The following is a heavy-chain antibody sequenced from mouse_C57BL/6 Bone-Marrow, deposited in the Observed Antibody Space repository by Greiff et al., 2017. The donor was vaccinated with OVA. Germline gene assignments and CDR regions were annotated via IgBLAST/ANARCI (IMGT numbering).Heavy chain of an antibody. J-gene: IGHJ1*03. CDR3: ARAVYYYGSSYWYFDV. V-gene: IGHV5-16*01. CDR2: INYDGSST. Sequence: EVQLQESEGGLVQPGSSMKLSCTASGFTFSDYYMAWVRQVPEKGLEWVANINYDGSSTYYLDSLKSRFIISRDNAKNILYLQMSSLKSEDTATYYCARAVYYYGSSYWYFDVWGTGTTVTVSS. D-gene: IGHD1-1*01. CDR1: GFTFSDYY.